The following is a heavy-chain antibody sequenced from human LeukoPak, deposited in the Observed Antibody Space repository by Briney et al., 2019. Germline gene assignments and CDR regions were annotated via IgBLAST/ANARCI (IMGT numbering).Heavy chain of an antibody. CDR3: ARAGRYCSGGSCYKNWFDP. Sequence: GWALRLSCAASGFTFSSYAMHWVRQAPGKGLEGVAVISYDGSNKYYADSVKGRFTISRDNSKNTLYLQMNSLRAEDTAVYYCARAGRYCSGGSCYKNWFDPWGQGTLVTVSS. CDR1: GFTFSSYA. V-gene: IGHV3-30-3*01. J-gene: IGHJ5*02. D-gene: IGHD2-15*01. CDR2: ISYDGSNK.